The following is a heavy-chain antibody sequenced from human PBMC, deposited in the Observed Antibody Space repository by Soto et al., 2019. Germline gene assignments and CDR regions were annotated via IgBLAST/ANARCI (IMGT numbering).Heavy chain of an antibody. V-gene: IGHV4-59*01. Sequence: SETLSLTCTVSGGSISSYYWSWIRQPPGKGLGWIGYIYYSGSTNYNPSLKSRVTISVDTSKNQFSLKLSSVTAADTAVYYCARDSDSRNWFDPWGQGTLVTVSS. D-gene: IGHD6-13*01. J-gene: IGHJ5*02. CDR2: IYYSGST. CDR1: GGSISSYY. CDR3: ARDSDSRNWFDP.